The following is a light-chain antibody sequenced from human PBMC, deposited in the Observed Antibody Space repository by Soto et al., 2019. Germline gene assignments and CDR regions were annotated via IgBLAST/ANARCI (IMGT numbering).Light chain of an antibody. CDR3: QSYDSSLIGSV. V-gene: IGLV1-40*01. J-gene: IGLJ1*01. Sequence: QSALTQPRSVSGSPGQSVTISCTGSSSNIGTGYDVHWYQQLPGTAPKIIIYGNSNRPSGVPDRFSGSKSGTSASLAITGLQAEDEADYYCQSYDSSLIGSVFGTGTKVTVL. CDR2: GNS. CDR1: SSNIGTGYD.